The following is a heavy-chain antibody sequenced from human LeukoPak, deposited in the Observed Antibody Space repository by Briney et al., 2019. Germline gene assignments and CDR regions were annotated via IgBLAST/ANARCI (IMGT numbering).Heavy chain of an antibody. Sequence: PGGSLRLSCAASGFTFSNFGMSWVRQAPGKGLEWVAFIRYDGSNKYYADSVKGRFTISRDNSKNTLYLQMNSLRAEDTAVYYCARVVGATYYFDYWGQGTLVTVSS. CDR3: ARVVGATYYFDY. CDR2: IRYDGSNK. CDR1: GFTFSNFG. J-gene: IGHJ4*02. D-gene: IGHD1-26*01. V-gene: IGHV3-30*02.